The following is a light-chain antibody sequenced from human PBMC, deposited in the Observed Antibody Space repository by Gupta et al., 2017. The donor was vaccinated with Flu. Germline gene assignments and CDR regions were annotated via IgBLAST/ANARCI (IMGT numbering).Light chain of an antibody. V-gene: IGLV1-51*01. CDR1: TSNIGSNF. Sequence: RTSNIGSNFVSWYKHLPGTAPKLLIYDNNKRPSGIPDRCSGSKSGTSATLGITGLQTGDEADYYCATWDSNLSAVVFGGGTKLTVL. CDR2: DNN. CDR3: ATWDSNLSAVV. J-gene: IGLJ2*01.